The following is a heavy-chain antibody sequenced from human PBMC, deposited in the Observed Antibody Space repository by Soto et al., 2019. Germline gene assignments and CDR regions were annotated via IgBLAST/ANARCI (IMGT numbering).Heavy chain of an antibody. CDR3: ARDSPRNYDSSGPYDY. D-gene: IGHD3-22*01. CDR1: GGSVSSGSYY. V-gene: IGHV4-61*01. CDR2: IYYSGST. Sequence: SETLSLTCTVSGGSVSSGSYYWSWIRQPPGKGLEWIGYIYYSGSTNYNPSLKSRVTISVDTSKNQFSLKLSSVTAADTAVYYCARDSPRNYDSSGPYDYWGQGTLVTVS. J-gene: IGHJ4*02.